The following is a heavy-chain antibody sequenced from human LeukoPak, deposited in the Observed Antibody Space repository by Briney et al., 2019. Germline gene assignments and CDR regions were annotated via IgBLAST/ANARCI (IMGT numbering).Heavy chain of an antibody. Sequence: GGTLRLSCAASGFTFSSYGMSWVRQAPGKGLEWVSAISGSGGSTYYADSVKGRFTISRDNSKNTLYLQMNSLRAEDTAVYYCAKVKWFGELDYWGQGTLVTVSS. D-gene: IGHD3-10*01. CDR2: ISGSGGST. CDR1: GFTFSSYG. J-gene: IGHJ4*02. V-gene: IGHV3-23*01. CDR3: AKVKWFGELDY.